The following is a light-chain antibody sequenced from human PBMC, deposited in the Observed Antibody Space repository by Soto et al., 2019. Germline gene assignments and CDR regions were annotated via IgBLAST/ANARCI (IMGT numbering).Light chain of an antibody. CDR1: HSVDSNY. CDR3: QQFGTSPVT. CDR2: DAS. Sequence: VLTQDPNTRSLTPGARATLSCRASHSVDSNYLAWYQQKPGQAPRVLIYDASNSATGIPDRFSGSGSGTDFTLTISRLEPEDFAVYCCQQFGTSPVTFGQGTRLETK. V-gene: IGKV3-20*01. J-gene: IGKJ5*01.